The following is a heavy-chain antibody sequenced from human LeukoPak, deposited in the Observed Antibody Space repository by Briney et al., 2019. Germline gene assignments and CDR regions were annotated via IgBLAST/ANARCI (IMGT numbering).Heavy chain of an antibody. D-gene: IGHD6-13*01. CDR1: GGSTSSYY. V-gene: IGHV4-38-2*02. CDR2: MYHSGNS. Sequence: SETLSLTCTVSGGSTSSYYWSWIRQPPGKGLEWIGSMYHSGNSYYNPSLKSRVTISLDTSKNQFSLKVNSVTAADTAVYFCAREGTHTSTWYHWFDPWGQGTLVTVSS. J-gene: IGHJ5*02. CDR3: AREGTHTSTWYHWFDP.